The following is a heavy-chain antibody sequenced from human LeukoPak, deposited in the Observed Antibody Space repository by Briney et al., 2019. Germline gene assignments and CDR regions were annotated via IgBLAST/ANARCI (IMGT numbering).Heavy chain of an antibody. Sequence: PGGSLRLSCAGSGFTFSDYYMSWIRQAPGKGLEGGSYISSSGSTIYYADSVKGRFTISRDNDKNSLYLQMNSLRAEATAVYYCAREEWELYSYGMDVWGQGTTVTVSS. CDR1: GFTFSDYY. J-gene: IGHJ6*02. CDR2: ISSSGSTI. V-gene: IGHV3-11*01. D-gene: IGHD1-26*01. CDR3: AREEWELYSYGMDV.